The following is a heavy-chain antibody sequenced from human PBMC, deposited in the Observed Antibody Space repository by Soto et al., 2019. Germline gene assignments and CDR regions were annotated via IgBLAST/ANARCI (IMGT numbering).Heavy chain of an antibody. Sequence: PGGSLRLSCAASGFTFSSYGMHWVRQAPGKGLEWVAVISYDGSNKYYADSVKGRFTISRDNSKNTLYLQMNSLRAEDTAVYYCAYGGLVATISDIWGQGTMVTVSS. CDR2: ISYDGSNK. V-gene: IGHV3-30*03. D-gene: IGHD5-12*01. CDR3: AYGGLVATISDI. J-gene: IGHJ3*02. CDR1: GFTFSSYG.